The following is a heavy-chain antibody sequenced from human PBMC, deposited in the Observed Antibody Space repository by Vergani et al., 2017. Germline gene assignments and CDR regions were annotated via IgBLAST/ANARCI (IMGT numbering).Heavy chain of an antibody. Sequence: EVQLVESGGNLIQPGASLRLSCGASGFTFSNSAMSWVRQTSGKGLEWVSGISGSCVSAYYTDSVKGRFTISRDNSKNMLFLQMNNLRTEDTAIYYCAKQYFVSGNYLFDYWGQGTLVTVSS. D-gene: IGHD3-10*01. CDR2: ISGSCVSA. CDR3: AKQYFVSGNYLFDY. V-gene: IGHV3-23*04. CDR1: GFTFSNSA. J-gene: IGHJ4*02.